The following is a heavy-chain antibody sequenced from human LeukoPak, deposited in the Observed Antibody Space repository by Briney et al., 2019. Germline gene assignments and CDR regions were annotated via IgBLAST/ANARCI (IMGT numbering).Heavy chain of an antibody. Sequence: ASVKVSCKASGYTFTSYYMHWVRQAPGQGLEWMGIINPSGGSTSYAQKFQGRVTMTRDTSTSTVYMELSSLRSEDTAVYYCARDPPRIAVAGTPLGYWGQGTLVTVSS. V-gene: IGHV1-46*01. CDR2: INPSGGST. CDR1: GYTFTSYY. CDR3: ARDPPRIAVAGTPLGY. J-gene: IGHJ4*02. D-gene: IGHD6-19*01.